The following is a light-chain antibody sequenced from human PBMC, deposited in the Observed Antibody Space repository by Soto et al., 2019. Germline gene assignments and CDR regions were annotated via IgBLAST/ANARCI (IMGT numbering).Light chain of an antibody. CDR2: GAS. Sequence: EIVMTQSPATLSVSPGERATLSCRASQSVSSNLAWYQQKPGQAPRLLIYGASTRATGIPARFSGSGSGTEFTLTISSLQSEDFAVYYCQQYNNCAPPLTFGGGTKVEIK. V-gene: IGKV3-15*01. CDR1: QSVSSN. J-gene: IGKJ4*01. CDR3: QQYNNCAPPLT.